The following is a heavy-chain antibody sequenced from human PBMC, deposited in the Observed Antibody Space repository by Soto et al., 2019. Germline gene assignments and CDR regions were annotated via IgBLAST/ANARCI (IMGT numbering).Heavy chain of an antibody. CDR2: ISYDGSNK. D-gene: IGHD3-3*01. CDR3: AKDIRITIFGVVIIPYGMDV. CDR1: GFTFSSYG. Sequence: QVQLVESGGGVVQPGRSLRLSCAASGFTFSSYGMHWVRQAPGKGLEWVAVISYDGSNKYYADSVKGRFTISRDNSKNTLYLQMNSLRAEDTAVYYCAKDIRITIFGVVIIPYGMDVWGQGTTVTVSS. J-gene: IGHJ6*02. V-gene: IGHV3-30*18.